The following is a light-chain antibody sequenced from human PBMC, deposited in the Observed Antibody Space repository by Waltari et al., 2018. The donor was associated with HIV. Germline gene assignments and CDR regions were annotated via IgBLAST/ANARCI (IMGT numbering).Light chain of an antibody. V-gene: IGLV1-44*01. Sequence: QSVLTQAPSMSATPGQGVTVAGPGGSSNIGNTTVHCYMHLPGMAPNLLIYNNNKRPSGVPDRFSGSKSGTSASLAISGLQSEDEADYFCAAWDDNVNAVLFGGGTKLTVL. CDR2: NNN. CDR1: SSNIGNTT. J-gene: IGLJ2*01. CDR3: AAWDDNVNAVL.